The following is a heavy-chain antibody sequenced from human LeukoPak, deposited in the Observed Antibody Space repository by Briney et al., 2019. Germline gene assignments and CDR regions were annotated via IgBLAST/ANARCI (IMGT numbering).Heavy chain of an antibody. CDR3: ARAPLYSSSSYYYYMDV. J-gene: IGHJ6*03. CDR2: IYHSGST. CDR1: GGSISSSNW. D-gene: IGHD6-13*01. Sequence: PSETLSLTCAVSGGSISSSNWWSWIRQPPGKGLEWIGEIYHSGSTNYNPSLKSRVTISVDTSKNQFSLKLSSVTAADTAVYYCARAPLYSSSSYYYYMDVWGKGTTVTVSS. V-gene: IGHV4-4*02.